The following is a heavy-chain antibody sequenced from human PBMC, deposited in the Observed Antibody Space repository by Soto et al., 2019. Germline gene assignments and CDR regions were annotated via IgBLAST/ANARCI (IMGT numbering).Heavy chain of an antibody. CDR2: ISSTTNYI. J-gene: IGHJ4*02. V-gene: IGHV3-21*06. CDR3: ARESEDLTSNFDY. Sequence: PGGSLRLSCAASGFTFTRYSMNWVRQAPGKGLEWVSSISSTTNYIYYGDSMKGRSTISRDNAENSLYLEMNSLRAEDTAVYYCARESEDLTSNFDYWGQGTLVTVSS. CDR1: GFTFTRYS.